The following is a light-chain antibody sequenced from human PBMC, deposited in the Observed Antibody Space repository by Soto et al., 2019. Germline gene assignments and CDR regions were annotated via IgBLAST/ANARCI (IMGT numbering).Light chain of an antibody. CDR3: QQYGSSPRT. J-gene: IGKJ1*01. Sequence: EIVLTQSPGTLSLSPGERATLSCRASQSVSNSYLAWYQQKPGQAPRLLIYVASSRATGITDRFSGSGSGPDVTLTIRRLEPEDFEVYYCQQYGSSPRTFGQGTKVEVK. V-gene: IGKV3-20*01. CDR1: QSVSNSY. CDR2: VAS.